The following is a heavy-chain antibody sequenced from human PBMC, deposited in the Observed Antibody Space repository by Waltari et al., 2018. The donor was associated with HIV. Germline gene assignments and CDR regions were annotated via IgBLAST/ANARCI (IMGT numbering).Heavy chain of an antibody. J-gene: IGHJ4*02. CDR1: GASLRNHF. CDR3: ARASVANRYFDF. V-gene: IGHV4-34*01. CDR2: IDYGGST. D-gene: IGHD5-12*01. Sequence: QVQLQQWGAGLLRPSETLSRTCAVYGASLRNHFWRWTRQSPGKGLEWIGDIDYGGSTNYNPSLKSRVTISVDTSKNEFSLKVTSVTAADTAVYYCARASVANRYFDFWGQGALVTVSS.